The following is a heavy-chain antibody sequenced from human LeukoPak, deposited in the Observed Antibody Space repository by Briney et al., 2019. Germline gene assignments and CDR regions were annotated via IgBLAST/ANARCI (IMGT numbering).Heavy chain of an antibody. CDR1: GFTFSSYA. V-gene: IGHV3-23*01. CDR3: AGAYDGGSYYPYYFDY. CDR2: ISGSGGST. D-gene: IGHD3-22*01. J-gene: IGHJ4*02. Sequence: GGSLRLSCAASGFTFSSYAMSWVRQAPGKGLEWVSAISGSGGSTYYADSVKGRFTISRDNSKNTLYLQMNSLRAEDTAVYYCAGAYDGGSYYPYYFDYWGQGTLVTVSS.